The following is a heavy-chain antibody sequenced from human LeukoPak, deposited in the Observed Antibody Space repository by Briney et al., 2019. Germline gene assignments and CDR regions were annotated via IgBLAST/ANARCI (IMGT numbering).Heavy chain of an antibody. CDR3: ASSFKTTGYGMDV. D-gene: IGHD3-9*01. CDR1: GGSISSYY. CDR2: IYTSGST. Sequence: SETLSLTCTVSGGSISSYYWSWIRQPAGKGLEWIGCIYTSGSTNYNPSLKSRVTMSVDTSKNQFSLKLSSVTAADTAVYYCASSFKTTGYGMDVWGQGTTVTVSS. V-gene: IGHV4-4*07. J-gene: IGHJ6*02.